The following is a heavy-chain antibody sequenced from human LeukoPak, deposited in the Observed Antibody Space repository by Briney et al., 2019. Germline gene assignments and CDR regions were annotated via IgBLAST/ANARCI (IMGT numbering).Heavy chain of an antibody. J-gene: IGHJ3*02. V-gene: IGHV3-7*01. CDR2: MNQDRSER. Sequence: TRGSLRLSCAASGFTFSTYCMSWVRQAPGKGLEWVANMNQDRSERKYVDSVKGRFTISRDNAKNSLNLQMSSLRADDTAVYYCAREGLWVGPDSGKTRHPYWEIWGQGTMVTVSS. CDR3: AREGLWVGPDSGKTRHPYWEI. CDR1: GFTFSTYC. D-gene: IGHD2-21*01.